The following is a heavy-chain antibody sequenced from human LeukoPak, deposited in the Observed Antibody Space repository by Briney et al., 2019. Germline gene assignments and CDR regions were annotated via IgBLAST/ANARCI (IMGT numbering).Heavy chain of an antibody. V-gene: IGHV4-61*02. CDR3: ARFSRYSSSSDWFDP. CDR1: GGSISSGSYY. CDR2: IYTSGST. J-gene: IGHJ5*02. Sequence: SETLSLTCTVSGGSISSGSYYWSWIRQPAGKGLEWIGRIYTSGSTNYNPSLKSRVTVSVDTSKNQFSLKLSSVTAADTAVYYCARFSRYSSSSDWFDPWGQGTLVTVSS. D-gene: IGHD6-6*01.